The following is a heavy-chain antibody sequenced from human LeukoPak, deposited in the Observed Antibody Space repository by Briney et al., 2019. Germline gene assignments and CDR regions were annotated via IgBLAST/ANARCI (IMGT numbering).Heavy chain of an antibody. CDR2: INAGNGNT. J-gene: IGHJ4*02. V-gene: IGHV1-3*03. CDR3: ARARDSSGWSYHFDY. Sequence: ASVKVSCKASGYTFTSYAMHWVRQAPGQRLEWMGWINAGNGNTKYSQEFQGRVTITRDTSASTAYMELSSLRSEDMAVYYCARARDSSGWSYHFDYWGQGTLVTVSS. CDR1: GYTFTSYA. D-gene: IGHD6-19*01.